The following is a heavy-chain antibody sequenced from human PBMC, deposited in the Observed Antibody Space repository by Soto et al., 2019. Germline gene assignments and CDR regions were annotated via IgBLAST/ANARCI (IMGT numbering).Heavy chain of an antibody. Sequence: PGGSLRLSCAASGFRFSGYWMHWVRQVPGKGLVWVSRINSDESFTSYAESVKGRFTISRDNTKNTLYLQMKRLRAEDTAVYYCARVVDFSYDGSDYALDAFDMWGQGTKVTVSS. J-gene: IGHJ3*02. CDR3: ARVVDFSYDGSDYALDAFDM. V-gene: IGHV3-74*01. CDR2: INSDESFT. D-gene: IGHD3-3*01. CDR1: GFRFSGYW.